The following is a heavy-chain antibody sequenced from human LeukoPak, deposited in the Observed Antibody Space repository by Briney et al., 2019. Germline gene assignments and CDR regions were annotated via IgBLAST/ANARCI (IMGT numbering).Heavy chain of an antibody. CDR2: IKQDGSEK. V-gene: IGHV3-7*01. Sequence: GGSLRLSCAASGVTFSSYWMSWVRQAPGKGLEWVANIKQDGSEKYYVDSVKGRFTISRDNAKNSLYLQMNNLRAEDTAVYYCARGLATGCDWFDPWGQGTLVTVSS. J-gene: IGHJ5*02. CDR1: GVTFSSYW. D-gene: IGHD3-10*01. CDR3: ARGLATGCDWFDP.